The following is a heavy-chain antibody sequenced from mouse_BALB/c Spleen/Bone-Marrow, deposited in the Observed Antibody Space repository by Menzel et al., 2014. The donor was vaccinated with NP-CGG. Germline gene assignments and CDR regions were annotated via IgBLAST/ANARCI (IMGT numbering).Heavy chain of an antibody. Sequence: EVQLQESGGGLVKPGGSLKLSCAASGFTFSSYAMSWVRQSPEKRLEWVAEISSGGLYTYYPDTVTGRFTISRDNAKNTLYLEMSSLRSEDTAMYYCARGGNYLDYWGQGATLPVSS. CDR2: ISSGGLYT. CDR3: ARGGNYLDY. CDR1: GFTFSSYA. J-gene: IGHJ2*01. V-gene: IGHV5-9-4*01.